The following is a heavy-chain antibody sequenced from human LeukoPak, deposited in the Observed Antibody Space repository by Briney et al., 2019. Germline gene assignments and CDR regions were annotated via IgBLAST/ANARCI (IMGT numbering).Heavy chain of an antibody. D-gene: IGHD1-26*01. CDR1: GFTFSSYD. J-gene: IGHJ4*02. V-gene: IGHV3-13*01. CDR3: ARGRSGSYFDS. CDR2: ISTTGDT. Sequence: GGSLRLSCAASGFTFSSYDMHWVRQATGRGLEWVSAISTTGDTYYPGSVKGRFTISRENAKSSLYLQMNSLRAEDTAVYYCARGRSGSYFDSWGQGTLVAVSS.